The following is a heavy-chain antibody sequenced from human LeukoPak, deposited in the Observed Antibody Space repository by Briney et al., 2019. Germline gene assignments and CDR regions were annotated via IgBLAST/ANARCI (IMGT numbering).Heavy chain of an antibody. CDR3: AHSERDTSSFDA. CDR2: IYWDDDK. J-gene: IGHJ1*01. CDR1: GFSLSASGVA. Sequence: SGPTLVKSTQTLTLTCTFSGFSLSASGVAVGWIRQPPGKALEWLALIYWDDDKYYRPSLRRRLSISKDTSKNQVVLTMTNMDPLDTGTYFCAHSERDTSSFDAWGPGAQVTVSS. D-gene: IGHD6-13*01. V-gene: IGHV2-5*02.